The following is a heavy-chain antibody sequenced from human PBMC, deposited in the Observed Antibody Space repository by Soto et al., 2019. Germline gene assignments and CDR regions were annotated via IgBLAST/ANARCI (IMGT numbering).Heavy chain of an antibody. J-gene: IGHJ6*02. CDR3: AREEPGDYDNFYYGMDV. Sequence: PGGSLRLSCATSGFTFRSDGMHWVRQAPGKGLEWVAFVWPDGSKKYYGDSVKGRFTISRDNSNNTLYLQMNSLRAEDTAIYYCAREEPGDYDNFYYGMDVWGQGTTVTVSS. D-gene: IGHD4-17*01. CDR2: VWPDGSKK. V-gene: IGHV3-33*01. CDR1: GFTFRSDG.